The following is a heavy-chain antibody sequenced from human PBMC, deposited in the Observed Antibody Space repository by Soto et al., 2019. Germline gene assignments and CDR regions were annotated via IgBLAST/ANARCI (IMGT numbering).Heavy chain of an antibody. D-gene: IGHD2-15*01. CDR1: GGSIYRSGYY. V-gene: IGHV4-39*01. CDR2: IDYNGVT. Sequence: LETLSLTCTVSGGSIYRSGYYWGWIRQPPGRGLEWIGNIDYNGVTYSNPSLKSRVTISRDTSKNQFSLKLTSVTAADTALYYCGKVLVGATGHTDSDSWGPGTLVTVSS. CDR3: GKVLVGATGHTDSDS. J-gene: IGHJ4*02.